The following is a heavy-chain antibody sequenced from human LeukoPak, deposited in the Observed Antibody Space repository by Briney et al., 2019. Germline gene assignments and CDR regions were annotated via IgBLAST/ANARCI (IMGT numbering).Heavy chain of an antibody. D-gene: IGHD6-6*01. V-gene: IGHV3-66*02. CDR3: ARGEGSSPGVDY. Sequence: GGSLRLFCAASGFTVSSNYMSWVRQAPGKGLEWVSVIYSGGSTYYADSVKGRFTISRDNSKNTLYLQMNSLRAEDTAVYYCARGEGSSPGVDYWGQGTLVTVSS. CDR2: IYSGGST. J-gene: IGHJ4*02. CDR1: GFTVSSNY.